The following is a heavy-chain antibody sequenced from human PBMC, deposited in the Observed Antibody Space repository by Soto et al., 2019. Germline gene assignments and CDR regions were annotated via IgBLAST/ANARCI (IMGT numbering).Heavy chain of an antibody. CDR3: AKEMTSCYSLFDY. D-gene: IGHD3-9*01. V-gene: IGHV3-23*01. CDR1: GFTFSSYA. Sequence: EVQLLHSGGGLVQPGGSLRLSCAASGFTFSSYAMSWVRQAPGKGLEWVSTISGTGGSTYYPDSVKGRFTISRDNSTNTVSLQMHSLRAEDVAVYYCAKEMTSCYSLFDYWGQGTLVTVSS. J-gene: IGHJ4*02. CDR2: ISGTGGST.